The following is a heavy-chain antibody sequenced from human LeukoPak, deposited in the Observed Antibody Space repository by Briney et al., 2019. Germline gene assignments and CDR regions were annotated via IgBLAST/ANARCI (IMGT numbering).Heavy chain of an antibody. CDR3: ARARIAALVRFDP. CDR2: INHSGST. J-gene: IGHJ5*02. D-gene: IGHD6-6*01. Sequence: PSETLSLTCAVYGGSFSGYYWSWIRQPPGKGLEWIGEINHSGSTNYNPSLKSRVTISVDTSKNQFSLKLSSVTAADTAVYYCARARIAALVRFDPWGQGTLVTVSS. V-gene: IGHV4-34*01. CDR1: GGSFSGYY.